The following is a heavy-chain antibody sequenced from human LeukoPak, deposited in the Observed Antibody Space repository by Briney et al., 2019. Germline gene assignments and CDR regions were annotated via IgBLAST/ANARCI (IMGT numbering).Heavy chain of an antibody. CDR3: ARMEIPYGSSTVGWFDP. V-gene: IGHV2-70*01. CDR2: IDWDDDK. D-gene: IGHD6-6*01. CDR1: GGSISSGGYY. J-gene: IGHJ5*02. Sequence: TLSLTCTVSGGSISSGGYYWSWIRQPPGKALEWLALIDWDDDKYYSTSLKTRLTISKDTSKNQVVLTMANTDPVDTATYYCARMEIPYGSSTVGWFDPWGQGTLVTVSS.